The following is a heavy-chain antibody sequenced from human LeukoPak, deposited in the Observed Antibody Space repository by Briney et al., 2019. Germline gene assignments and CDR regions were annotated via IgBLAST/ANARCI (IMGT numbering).Heavy chain of an antibody. CDR1: GFTFSDYY. CDR3: ARDWLLDSSGYYY. Sequence: GGSLRLSCAASGFTFSDYYMSWIRQAPRKGLEWVSYISSSGSTIYYADSVKGRFTISRDNAKNSLYLQMNSLRAEDTAVYYCARDWLLDSSGYYYWGQGTLVTVSS. J-gene: IGHJ4*02. V-gene: IGHV3-11*04. D-gene: IGHD3-22*01. CDR2: ISSSGSTI.